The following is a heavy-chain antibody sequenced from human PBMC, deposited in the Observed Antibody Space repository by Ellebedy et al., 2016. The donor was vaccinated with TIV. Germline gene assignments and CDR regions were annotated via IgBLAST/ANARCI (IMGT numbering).Heavy chain of an antibody. D-gene: IGHD1-26*01. V-gene: IGHV1-18*01. CDR2: ISPYNGNT. Sequence: AASVKVSCKASGYTFISYGISWVRQAPGQGLEWIGWISPYNGNTNYAQKPQGRVTMTTDTSTSTTYMELRSLRSDDPAVYYCARDSMWELLLFDHWGQGTLVTVSS. CDR3: ARDSMWELLLFDH. CDR1: GYTFISYG. J-gene: IGHJ4*02.